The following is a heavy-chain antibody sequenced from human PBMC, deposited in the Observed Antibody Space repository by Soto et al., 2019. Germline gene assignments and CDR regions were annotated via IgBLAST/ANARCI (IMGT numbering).Heavy chain of an antibody. Sequence: PGAALKISCKASGYSFNTYWIGWERQLPGKGLEWMGIIYPDDSDTRYSPSFQGQVTISADKSFTTVYLQWNSLKASDTAIYYCARPGYYDSSGFFNFDHWGQGTLVTVSS. J-gene: IGHJ4*02. CDR1: GYSFNTYW. V-gene: IGHV5-51*01. CDR2: IYPDDSDT. CDR3: ARPGYYDSSGFFNFDH. D-gene: IGHD3-22*01.